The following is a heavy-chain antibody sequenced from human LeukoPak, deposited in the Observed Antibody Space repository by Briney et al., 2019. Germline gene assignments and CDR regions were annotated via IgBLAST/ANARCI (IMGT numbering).Heavy chain of an antibody. D-gene: IGHD2/OR15-2a*01. V-gene: IGHV3-23*01. Sequence: GVSLRLSCAASGFTFSSYAMSWVRQAPGKGLKCVSAISGSGGSTYYADSVKGRFTISRDNSKNTLYLQMNSLRAEDTSVYYCAKDFVRFYYGMDVWGQGTTVTVSS. CDR1: GFTFSSYA. CDR2: ISGSGGST. J-gene: IGHJ6*02. CDR3: AKDFVRFYYGMDV.